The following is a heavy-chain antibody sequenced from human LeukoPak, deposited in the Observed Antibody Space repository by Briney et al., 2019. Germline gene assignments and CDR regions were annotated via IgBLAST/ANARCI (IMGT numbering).Heavy chain of an antibody. CDR2: IYHSRST. J-gene: IGHJ4*02. D-gene: IGHD3-10*01. Sequence: PSETLSLTCAVSGGSISSSNWWSWVRQPPGKGLEWIGEIYHSRSTNYNPSLKSRVTISVDKSKNQFSLKLSSVTAADTAVYYCAGPYGSGSHFYYWGQGTLVTVSS. CDR3: AGPYGSGSHFYY. CDR1: GGSISSSNW. V-gene: IGHV4-4*02.